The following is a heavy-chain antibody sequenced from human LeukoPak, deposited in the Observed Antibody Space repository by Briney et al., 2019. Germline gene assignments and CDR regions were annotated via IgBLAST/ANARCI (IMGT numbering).Heavy chain of an antibody. V-gene: IGHV4-61*01. J-gene: IGHJ5*02. CDR2: IYYSGST. CDR1: GGSASSGSYY. Sequence: PSETLSLTCTVSGGSASSGSYYWSWIRQPPGKGLEWIGYIYYSGSTNYNPSLKSRVTISVDTSKNQFSLKLSSVTAADTAVYYCARRLIAAAGTWFDPWGQGTLVTVSS. D-gene: IGHD6-13*01. CDR3: ARRLIAAAGTWFDP.